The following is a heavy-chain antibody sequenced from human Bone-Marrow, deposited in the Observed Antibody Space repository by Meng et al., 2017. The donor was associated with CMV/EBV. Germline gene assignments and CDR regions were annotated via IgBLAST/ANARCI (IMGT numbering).Heavy chain of an antibody. V-gene: IGHV4-39*07. J-gene: IGHJ5*02. CDR3: ARGPGGGSRWFDP. CDR1: GGSISSSSYY. Sequence: SETLSLTCTVSGGSISSSSYYWGWIRQPPGKGLEWIGSIYYSGSTYYNPSLKSRVTISVDTSKNQFSLKLSSVTAADTAVYYCARGPGGGSRWFDPWGQGTLVTVSS. D-gene: IGHD3-10*01. CDR2: IYYSGST.